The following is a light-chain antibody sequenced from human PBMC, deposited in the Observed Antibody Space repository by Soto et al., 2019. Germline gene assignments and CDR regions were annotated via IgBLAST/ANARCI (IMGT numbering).Light chain of an antibody. Sequence: QSVLTQPASVSGSPGQSTTTSCTGTSSDVGGYNYVSWYQQHPGKAPKLMIYDVSNRPSGISNRFSGSKSGNTASLTISGLQAEDEADYYCSSYTSSSTLLYVFGTGTKVTVL. V-gene: IGLV2-14*01. CDR3: SSYTSSSTLLYV. J-gene: IGLJ1*01. CDR2: DVS. CDR1: SSDVGGYNY.